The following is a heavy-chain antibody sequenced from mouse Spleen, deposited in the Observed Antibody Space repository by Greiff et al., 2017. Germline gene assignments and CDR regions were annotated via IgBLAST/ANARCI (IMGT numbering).Heavy chain of an antibody. J-gene: IGHJ1*01. V-gene: IGHV5-6-2*01. CDR1: GFTFSSYA. CDR2: INSNGGST. CDR3: ARRNYWYFDV. Sequence: EVHLVESGGGLVKPGGSLKLSCAASGFTFSSYAMSWVRQTPEKRLEWVAAINSNGGSTYYPDTVKDRFTISRDNAKNTLYLQMSSLRSEDTALYYCARRNYWYFDVWGAGTTVTVSS.